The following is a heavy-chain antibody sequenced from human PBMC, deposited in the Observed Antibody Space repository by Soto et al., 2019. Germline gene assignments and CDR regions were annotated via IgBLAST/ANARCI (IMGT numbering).Heavy chain of an antibody. CDR1: GYRFTSYW. V-gene: IGHV5-10-1*01. Sequence: PGESVTISCKGSGYRFTSYWIIWVLQMPGIGLECMGRIDPSDSYTNYSPSFQGHVTISADKCISTAYLQWSSLKSSDTAMYYCARLHCSSTSCYNWGQGTMVTVSS. J-gene: IGHJ4*02. CDR2: IDPSDSYT. CDR3: ARLHCSSTSCYN. D-gene: IGHD2-2*02.